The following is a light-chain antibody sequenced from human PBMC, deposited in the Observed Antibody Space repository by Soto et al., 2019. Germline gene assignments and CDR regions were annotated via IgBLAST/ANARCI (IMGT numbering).Light chain of an antibody. Sequence: DDRLTQSPSTLSASVGDRVTISCRASQDIGDWLAWYQQKPGKAPKLLIHRVSRLQSGVPVRFSGSGSETEFTLTINGLQPDDFATYYCRRYNSHLFFFGPGTKVQSK. CDR2: RVS. CDR3: RRYNSHLFF. CDR1: QDIGDW. J-gene: IGKJ3*01. V-gene: IGKV1-5*03.